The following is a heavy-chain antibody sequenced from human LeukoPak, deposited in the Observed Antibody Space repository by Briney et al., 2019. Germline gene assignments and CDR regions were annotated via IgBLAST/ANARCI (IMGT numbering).Heavy chain of an antibody. CDR1: GFTFSRFW. Sequence: GGSLRLSCVASGFTFSRFWMSWVRQAPGKGLEWVASLKEDGSEKYYADSVKGRFTISRDNAKNSLYLQMNSLRAEDTAVYYCARWVVPAAMPPYYYYMDVWGKGTTVTVSS. V-gene: IGHV3-7*01. J-gene: IGHJ6*03. D-gene: IGHD2-2*01. CDR3: ARWVVPAAMPPYYYYMDV. CDR2: LKEDGSEK.